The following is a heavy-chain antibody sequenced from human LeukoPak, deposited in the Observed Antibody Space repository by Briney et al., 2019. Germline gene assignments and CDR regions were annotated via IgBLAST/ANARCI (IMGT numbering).Heavy chain of an antibody. J-gene: IGHJ4*02. V-gene: IGHV3-23*01. D-gene: IGHD3-22*01. CDR1: GITLSNYG. CDR3: AKRGVVIRVILVGFHKEAYYFDY. Sequence: GGSLRLSCAVSGITLSNYGMTWVRQAPGKGLEWVAGISDTGGRTNYADSVKGRFTISRDNPKNTLYLQMNSLRAEDTAVYFCAKRGVVIRVILVGFHKEAYYFDYWGQGALVTVSS. CDR2: ISDTGGRT.